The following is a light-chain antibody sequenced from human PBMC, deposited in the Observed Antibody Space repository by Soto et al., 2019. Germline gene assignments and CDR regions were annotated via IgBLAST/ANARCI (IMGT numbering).Light chain of an antibody. CDR1: QSVSAN. V-gene: IGKV3-15*01. CDR3: QQYNIWPPWT. J-gene: IGKJ1*01. CDR2: GIS. Sequence: IVLTQSPAARSVSLVERVTLSFRASQSVSANLAWYQQRPGQAPRLLIYGISNRAPDTPDRFSGSGSGTEFTLTISSLQSEDSAVYYCQQYNIWPPWTFGQGTKVDIK.